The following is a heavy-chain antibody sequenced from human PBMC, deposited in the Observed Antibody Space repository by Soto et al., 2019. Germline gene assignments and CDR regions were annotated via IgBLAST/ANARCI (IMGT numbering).Heavy chain of an antibody. V-gene: IGHV4-30-4*01. CDR2: IYYSGST. D-gene: IGHD3-10*01. Sequence: PSETLSLTCTVSGGSISSGDYYWSWIRQPPGKGLEWIGYIYYSGSTYYNPSLKSRVTISVDTSKNQFSLKLSSVTAADTAVYYCVRGRASGRYYNGRNDAFDIWGQGTMVTVSS. CDR3: VRGRASGRYYNGRNDAFDI. CDR1: GGSISSGDYY. J-gene: IGHJ3*02.